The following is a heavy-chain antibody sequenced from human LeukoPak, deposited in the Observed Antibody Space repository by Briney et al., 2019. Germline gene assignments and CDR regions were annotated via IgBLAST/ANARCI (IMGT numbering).Heavy chain of an antibody. V-gene: IGHV1-18*01. CDR2: ISAYNGNT. CDR1: GYTFTSYG. D-gene: IGHD1-26*01. Sequence: ASVKVSCKASGYTFTSYGISWVRPAPGQGLEWMGWISAYNGNTNYAQRLQGSVTTTTDTSTSTAYMELRSLRSDDTAVYYCARAVGRWELGYWGQGTLVTVSS. J-gene: IGHJ4*02. CDR3: ARAVGRWELGY.